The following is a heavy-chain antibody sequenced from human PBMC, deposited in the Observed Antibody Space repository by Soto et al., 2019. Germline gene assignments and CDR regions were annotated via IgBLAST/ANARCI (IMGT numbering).Heavy chain of an antibody. CDR3: ARAPVGGMITRWFDP. D-gene: IGHD3-16*01. CDR2: IIPIFGTA. Sequence: GASVKVSCKASGGTFSSYAISWVRQAPGQGLEWMGGIIPIFGTANYAQKFQGRVTITADESTSTAYMELSSLRSEDTAVYYCARAPVGGMITRWFDPWGQGTLVTVSS. J-gene: IGHJ5*02. V-gene: IGHV1-69*13. CDR1: GGTFSSYA.